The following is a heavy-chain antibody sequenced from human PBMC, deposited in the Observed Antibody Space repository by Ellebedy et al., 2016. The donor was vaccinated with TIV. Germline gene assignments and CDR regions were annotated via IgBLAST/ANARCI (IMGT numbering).Heavy chain of an antibody. CDR2: IYYSGST. D-gene: IGHD3-9*01. J-gene: IGHJ3*02. Sequence: SETLSLXCTVSGGSISSYYWSWIRQPPGKGLEWIGYIYYSGSTNYNPSLKSRVTISVDTSKNQFSLKLSSVTAADTAVYYCAKPVLRYFDWSHAFDIWGQGTMVTVSS. CDR1: GGSISSYY. V-gene: IGHV4-59*12. CDR3: AKPVLRYFDWSHAFDI.